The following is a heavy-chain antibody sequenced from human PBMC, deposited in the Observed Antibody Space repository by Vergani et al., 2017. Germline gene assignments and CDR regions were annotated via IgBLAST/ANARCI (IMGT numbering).Heavy chain of an antibody. CDR3: ARHLAYCGGDCYPYYYGMDV. CDR2: IYYSGST. J-gene: IGHJ6*02. V-gene: IGHV4-39*01. CDR1: GGSISSSSYY. D-gene: IGHD2-21*02. Sequence: QLQLQESGPGLVKPSETLSLTCTVSGGSISSSSYYWGWIRQPPGKGLEWIWSIYYSGSTYYNPSLKSRVTISVDTSKNQCSLKLSSVTAADTALYYCARHLAYCGGDCYPYYYGMDVWGQGTTVTVSS.